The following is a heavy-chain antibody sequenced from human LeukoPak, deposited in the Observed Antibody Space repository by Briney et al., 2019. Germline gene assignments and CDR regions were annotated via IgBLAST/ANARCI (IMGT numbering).Heavy chain of an antibody. Sequence: SETLSLTCTVSGGSINSYYYNWIRQPPGKGLEWIGYIYYSGSTNYNPSLKSRVTISIDTSKNQFSLRLSSVAAADTAVYYCARRGNYDSSSFDDWGQGTLVTVSS. V-gene: IGHV4-59*08. D-gene: IGHD3-22*01. J-gene: IGHJ4*02. CDR2: IYYSGST. CDR1: GGSINSYY. CDR3: ARRGNYDSSSFDD.